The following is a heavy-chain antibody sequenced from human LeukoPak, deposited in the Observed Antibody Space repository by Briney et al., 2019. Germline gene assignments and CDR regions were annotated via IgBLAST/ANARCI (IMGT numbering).Heavy chain of an antibody. Sequence: GGSLRLSCAASGFNFGAYAMHWVRQSPGKGLDWVALISYDGSNQWYADSVKGRFTVSRDSSKNTLYLQMNSLRVEDTAVYYCARGHPHGWELYLDYWGQGTLVTVSS. D-gene: IGHD4-23*01. CDR2: ISYDGSNQ. V-gene: IGHV3-30*04. J-gene: IGHJ4*02. CDR3: ARGHPHGWELYLDY. CDR1: GFNFGAYA.